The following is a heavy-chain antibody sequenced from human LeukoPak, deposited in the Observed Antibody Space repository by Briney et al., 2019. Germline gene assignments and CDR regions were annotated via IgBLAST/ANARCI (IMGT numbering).Heavy chain of an antibody. D-gene: IGHD3-3*01. CDR2: IYYSGST. J-gene: IGHJ5*02. Sequence: SETLSLACTVSGGSISSSSYYWGWIRQPPGKGLEWIGSIYYSGSTYYNPSLKSRVTISVDTSKNQFSLKLSSVTAADTAVYYCARQAASITIFGVARNNWFDPWGQGTLVTVSS. V-gene: IGHV4-39*01. CDR1: GGSISSSSYY. CDR3: ARQAASITIFGVARNNWFDP.